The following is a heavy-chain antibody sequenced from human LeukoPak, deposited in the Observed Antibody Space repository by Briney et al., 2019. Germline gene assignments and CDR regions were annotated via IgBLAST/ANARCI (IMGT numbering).Heavy chain of an antibody. Sequence: GGSLRLSCAASGFTFSSYWMHWVRQAPGKGLDWVSRIYIDGSSTNYADSVKGRFTISRDNAKNTLYLQMNSLRAEDTAIYYCAAVLSGAYRSFDYWGQGILVTVSS. CDR2: IYIDGSST. D-gene: IGHD4-11*01. CDR3: AAVLSGAYRSFDY. J-gene: IGHJ4*02. V-gene: IGHV3-74*01. CDR1: GFTFSSYW.